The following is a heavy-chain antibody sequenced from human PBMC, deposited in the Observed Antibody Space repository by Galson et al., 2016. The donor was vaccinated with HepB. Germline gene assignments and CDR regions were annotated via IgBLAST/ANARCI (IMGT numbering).Heavy chain of an antibody. D-gene: IGHD3-16*01. V-gene: IGHV3-66*01. CDR2: INSGGGT. CDR1: GFTVSSNY. J-gene: IGHJ4*02. Sequence: SLRLSCAASGFTVSSNYMNWVRQAPGKGLDWVSGINSGGGTYYADSVKGRFTVSRDNSKNTVDLQMNSLRADDTAVYYCVRDRGGAGGFGENWGQGALVTVSS. CDR3: VRDRGGAGGFGEN.